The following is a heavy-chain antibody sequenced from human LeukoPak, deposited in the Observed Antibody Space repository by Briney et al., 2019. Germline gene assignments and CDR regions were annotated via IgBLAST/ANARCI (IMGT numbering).Heavy chain of an antibody. CDR2: INSDGSST. V-gene: IGHV3-74*01. J-gene: IGHJ5*02. D-gene: IGHD2-21*02. Sequence: GGSLRLSCAASGFTFSSYWMNWVRQAPGKGLVWVSRINSDGSSTSYADSVKGRFTISRDNAKNTLYLQTNSLRAEDTAVYYCARDIIPYCGGDCYDNWFDPWGQGTLVTVSS. CDR3: ARDIIPYCGGDCYDNWFDP. CDR1: GFTFSSYW.